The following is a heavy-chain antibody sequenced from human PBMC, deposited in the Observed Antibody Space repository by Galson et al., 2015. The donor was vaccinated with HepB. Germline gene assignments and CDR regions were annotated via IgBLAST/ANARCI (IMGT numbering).Heavy chain of an antibody. V-gene: IGHV1-18*04. Sequence: QSGAEVKKPGASVKVSCKSSGYAFINYGVNWVRQAPGQGLEWMGWISGYNGNTKYAQKFQGRVTMTTDTSTSTAYMELRSLRADDTAVYYCARDQGGALRSFEWLSRPLATAHYYGMDVWGQGTTVTVSS. CDR3: ARDQGGALRSFEWLSRPLATAHYYGMDV. D-gene: IGHD3-3*01. CDR1: GYAFINYG. CDR2: ISGYNGNT. J-gene: IGHJ6*02.